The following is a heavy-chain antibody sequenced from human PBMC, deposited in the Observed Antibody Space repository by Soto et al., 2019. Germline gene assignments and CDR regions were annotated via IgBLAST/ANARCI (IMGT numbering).Heavy chain of an antibody. Sequence: PGGSLRLSCAASGFTLSSYGMTWVRQAPGKGLEWVSFSSATGSGRYYADSVKGRFTISRDNSKNTLYLQMSSLRADDTAVYYCAKDRRAGGNYGFYSDFWGQGALVTVSS. J-gene: IGHJ4*02. CDR1: GFTLSSYG. V-gene: IGHV3-23*01. CDR3: AKDRRAGGNYGFYSDF. CDR2: SSATGSGR. D-gene: IGHD1-7*01.